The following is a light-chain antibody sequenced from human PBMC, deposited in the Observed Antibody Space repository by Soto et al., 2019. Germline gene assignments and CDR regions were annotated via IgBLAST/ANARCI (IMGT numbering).Light chain of an antibody. Sequence: DIQLTQSPSSLSASVGDRVTFTCRASRDISHFLAWYQQRPGEVPRLLIYGASTLQSGVPSRFSGSGFGTDFTLTITSLQPEDVATYYCQKYNKDSPATFGPGTKVEIK. V-gene: IGKV1-27*01. CDR3: QKYNKDSPAT. CDR2: GAS. J-gene: IGKJ1*01. CDR1: RDISHF.